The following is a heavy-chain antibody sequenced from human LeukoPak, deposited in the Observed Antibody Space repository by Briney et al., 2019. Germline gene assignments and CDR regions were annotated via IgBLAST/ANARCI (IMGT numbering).Heavy chain of an antibody. CDR2: ISWDGGST. CDR3: AKAAVPGALYRLDY. J-gene: IGHJ4*02. V-gene: IGHV3-43*01. Sequence: AGRSLRLSCAASGFSFDDYTMHWVRQGPGKGLEWVSLISWDGGSTYYADSVKGRFTISRDNSKNSLYLQMVSLRTGDTALYYCAKAAVPGALYRLDYWGQGTLVTVSS. CDR1: GFSFDDYT. D-gene: IGHD6-19*01.